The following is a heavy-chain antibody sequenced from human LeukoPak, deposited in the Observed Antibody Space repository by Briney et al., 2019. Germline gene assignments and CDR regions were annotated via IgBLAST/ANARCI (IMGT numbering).Heavy chain of an antibody. CDR2: IYWDDDK. D-gene: IGHD4-11*01. J-gene: IGHJ1*01. CDR1: GFSLSTSGVG. CDR3: AHLRSDDYTFASRPEYFQH. Sequence: SGPTLVKPTQTLTLTCTFSGFSLSTSGVGVGWIRQPPGKALEWLALIYWDDDKRYSPSLKSRLTITKDTSKSQVVLTMTNMDPVDTATYYCAHLRSDDYTFASRPEYFQHWGQGTLVTVSS. V-gene: IGHV2-5*02.